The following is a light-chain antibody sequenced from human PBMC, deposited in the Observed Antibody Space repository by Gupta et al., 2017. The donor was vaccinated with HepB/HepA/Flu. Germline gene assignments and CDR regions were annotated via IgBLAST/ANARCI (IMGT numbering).Light chain of an antibody. CDR2: KDR. CDR3: QSADSSIQV. J-gene: IGLJ3*02. V-gene: IGLV3-25*03. CDR1: ALPKQY. Sequence: SYELTQPPSVSVSPGQTARITCSGDALPKQYAYWYQQKPGQAPVLVIYKDRERPPGIPERFSGSSSGTTVTLTISGVQAEDEADYYCQSADSSIQVFGGGTKLTVL.